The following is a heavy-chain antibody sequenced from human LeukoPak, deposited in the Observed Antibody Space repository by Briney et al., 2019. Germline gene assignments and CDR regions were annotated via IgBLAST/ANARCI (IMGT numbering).Heavy chain of an antibody. Sequence: GGSLRLSCLTSGFTLSTNAMSWVRQAPGKGLEWISGISGSGASIYYADSMKGRFTISRDDSRNTLYLQMNSLRGDDTAVYYCAKDVGKWESLHFFDYWGQGTLVTVSS. CDR3: AKDVGKWESLHFFDY. V-gene: IGHV3-23*01. J-gene: IGHJ4*02. CDR2: ISGSGASI. D-gene: IGHD1-26*01. CDR1: GFTLSTNA.